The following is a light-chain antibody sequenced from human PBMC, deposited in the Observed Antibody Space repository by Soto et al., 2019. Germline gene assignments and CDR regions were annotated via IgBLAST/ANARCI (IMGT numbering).Light chain of an antibody. V-gene: IGLV2-23*02. CDR3: CSFAGSNPFPYV. Sequence: QSVLTQPASVCGSPGQSITISCTGTISDVGSHNLVSWYQQHPDKAPKLIIYEVNERPSGVSSRFSGSKSGNTASLTVYGLQPDDEADYNCCSFAGSNPFPYVFGTGTKVTVL. J-gene: IGLJ1*01. CDR2: EVN. CDR1: ISDVGSHNL.